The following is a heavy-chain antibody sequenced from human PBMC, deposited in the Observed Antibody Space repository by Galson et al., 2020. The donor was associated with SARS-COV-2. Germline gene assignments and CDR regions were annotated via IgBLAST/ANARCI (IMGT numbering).Heavy chain of an antibody. CDR1: GYSFTSYW. D-gene: IGHD6-13*01. CDR3: AGAYSSSWYYFDY. Sequence: GASLKISCKGSGYSFTSYWIGWVRQMPGKGLEWMGIIYPGDSDTRYSPSFQGQVTISADKSISTAYLQWSSLKASDTAMYYCAGAYSSSWYYFDYWGQGTLVTVSS. J-gene: IGHJ4*02. CDR2: IYPGDSDT. V-gene: IGHV5-51*01.